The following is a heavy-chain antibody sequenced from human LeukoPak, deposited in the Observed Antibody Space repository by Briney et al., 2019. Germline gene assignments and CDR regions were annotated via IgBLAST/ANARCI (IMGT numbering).Heavy chain of an antibody. CDR1: GYTFTSYD. CDR2: MNPNSGNT. CDR3: ARHLRSYDFWSGYPPNYYYYYGMDV. D-gene: IGHD3-3*01. J-gene: IGHJ6*02. Sequence: ASVKVSCKASGYTFTSYDINWVRQATGQGLEWMGWMNPNSGNTGYAQKFQGTVTMTRNTSISTAYMELSSLRSEDTAVYYCARHLRSYDFWSGYPPNYYYYYGMDVWGQGTTVTVSS. V-gene: IGHV1-8*01.